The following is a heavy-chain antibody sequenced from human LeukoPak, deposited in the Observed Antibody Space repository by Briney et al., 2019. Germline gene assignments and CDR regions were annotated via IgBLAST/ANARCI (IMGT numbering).Heavy chain of an antibody. CDR1: GYTFTSYD. J-gene: IGHJ3*02. V-gene: IGHV1-69*05. CDR3: ARDRSGIVGATGAFDI. D-gene: IGHD1-26*01. Sequence: GASVKVSCKASGYTFTSYDINWVRQATGQGLEWMGGIIPIFGTANYAQKFQGRVTITTDESTSTAYMELSSLRSEDTAVYYCARDRSGIVGATGAFDIWGQGTMVTVSS. CDR2: IIPIFGTA.